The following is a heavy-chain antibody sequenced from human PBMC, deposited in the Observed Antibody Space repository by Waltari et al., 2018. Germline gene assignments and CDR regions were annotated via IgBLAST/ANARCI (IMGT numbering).Heavy chain of an antibody. CDR2: ISWNSGSI. CDR3: AKDMGRQLVRGGLDY. V-gene: IGHV3-9*01. D-gene: IGHD6-13*01. CDR1: GFTFDDYA. Sequence: RSLRLSCAASGFTFDDYAMHWVRQAPGKGLEWVSGISWNSGSIGYADSVKGRFTISRDNAKNSLYLQMNSLRAEDTALYYCAKDMGRQLVRGGLDYRGQGTLVTVSS. J-gene: IGHJ4*02.